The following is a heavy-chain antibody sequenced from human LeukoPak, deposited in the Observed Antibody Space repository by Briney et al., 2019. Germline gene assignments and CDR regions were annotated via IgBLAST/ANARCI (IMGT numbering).Heavy chain of an antibody. Sequence: GALVKVSCKASGGTFSSYAISWVRQAPGQGLEWMGGIIPIFGTANYAQKFQGRVTITTDESTSTAYMELSSLRSEDTAVYYCARGAYNWNYVDYWGQGTLVTVSS. CDR3: ARGAYNWNYVDY. J-gene: IGHJ4*02. CDR1: GGTFSSYA. CDR2: IIPIFGTA. D-gene: IGHD1-20*01. V-gene: IGHV1-69*05.